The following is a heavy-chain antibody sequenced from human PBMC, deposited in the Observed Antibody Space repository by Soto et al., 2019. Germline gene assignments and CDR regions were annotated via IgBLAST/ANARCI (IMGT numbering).Heavy chain of an antibody. Sequence: SVKVSCKASGFTFTSSAVQWVRQARGQRLEWIGWIVVGSGNTNYAQKFQERVTITRDMSTSAAYMELSSLRSEDTAVYYCAADPGIAVAGYYYYYGMDVWGQGTTVTVSS. CDR2: IVVGSGNT. CDR1: GFTFTSSA. J-gene: IGHJ6*02. V-gene: IGHV1-58*01. D-gene: IGHD6-19*01. CDR3: AADPGIAVAGYYYYYGMDV.